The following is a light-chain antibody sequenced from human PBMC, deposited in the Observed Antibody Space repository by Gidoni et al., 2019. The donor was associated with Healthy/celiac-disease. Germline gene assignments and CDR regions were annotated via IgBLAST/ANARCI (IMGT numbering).Light chain of an antibody. CDR3: QSYDSSLYVV. V-gene: IGLV1-40*01. Sequence: QSVLTQPPSVSGAPGPRVTISCTGSSSNIGAGYDVHWYQQLPGTASKLLIYGNSNRPSGVPDRFSGSKSGTSASLAITGLQAEDEADYYCQSYDSSLYVVFGGGTKLTVL. CDR2: GNS. J-gene: IGLJ2*01. CDR1: SSNIGAGYD.